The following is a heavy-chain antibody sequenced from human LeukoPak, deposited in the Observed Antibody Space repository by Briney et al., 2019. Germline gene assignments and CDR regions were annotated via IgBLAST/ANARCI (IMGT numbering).Heavy chain of an antibody. Sequence: GGSLRLSCAASGFTFSSYAMSWVRQAPGKGLEWVSAISGSGGNTYYADSVKGRFTISRDNSKNTLYLQMNSLIAEDTAVYYCAKGGGIHVSFDYWGQGTLVTVSS. CDR1: GFTFSSYA. CDR2: ISGSGGNT. D-gene: IGHD3-10*01. CDR3: AKGGGIHVSFDY. V-gene: IGHV3-23*01. J-gene: IGHJ4*02.